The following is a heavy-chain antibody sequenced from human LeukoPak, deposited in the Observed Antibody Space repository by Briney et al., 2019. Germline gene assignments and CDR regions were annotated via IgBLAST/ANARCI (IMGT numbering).Heavy chain of an antibody. CDR2: ISGSGGST. J-gene: IGHJ4*02. V-gene: IGHV3-23*01. D-gene: IGHD5-24*01. CDR3: AKDLRWLQYGY. Sequence: GGSLRLSCAASGFTFSSYAMSWVRQAPGKGLEWVSAISGSGGSTYCADSVKGRFTISRDNSKNTLYLQMNSLRAEDTAVYYCAKDLRWLQYGYWGQGTLVTVSS. CDR1: GFTFSSYA.